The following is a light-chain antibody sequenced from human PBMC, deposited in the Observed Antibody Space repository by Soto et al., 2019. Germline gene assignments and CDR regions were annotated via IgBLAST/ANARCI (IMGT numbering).Light chain of an antibody. CDR2: GAS. CDR3: QQYDSSPSFT. J-gene: IGKJ3*01. Sequence: EIVLTQSPGTLSLSPGERATLSCRASQSVSSSYLAWYQQKPGQAPRLLIYGASGRATGIPDRFSGSRSGTDFTLTISRLEPEDFAVYYCQQYDSSPSFTFGPGTKVDIK. V-gene: IGKV3-20*01. CDR1: QSVSSSY.